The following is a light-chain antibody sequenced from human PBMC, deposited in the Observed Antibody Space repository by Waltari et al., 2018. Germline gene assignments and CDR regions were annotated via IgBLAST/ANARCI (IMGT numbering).Light chain of an antibody. V-gene: IGLV1-47*01. Sequence: QSVLTQPPSASGTPGQRVTISCSGSRSNIGSNYLYWYQQLPGTAPKLLMYENDQRPSGVPDRFPGSKSGTSASLAISGLRSEDEADFYCVAWDDRLYGYVFGTGTKVTVL. J-gene: IGLJ1*01. CDR2: END. CDR1: RSNIGSNY. CDR3: VAWDDRLYGYV.